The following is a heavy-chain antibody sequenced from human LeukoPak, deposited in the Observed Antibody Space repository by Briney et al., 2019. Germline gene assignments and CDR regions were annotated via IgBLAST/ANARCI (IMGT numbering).Heavy chain of an antibody. CDR1: GYTFTGYY. V-gene: IGHV1-18*04. Sequence: ASVKVSCKASGYTFTGYYIHWVRQAPGQGLEWMGWISAYNGNTNYAQKLQGRVTMTTDTSTSTAYMELRSLKSDDTAVYYCARDRLDYYDSSGYSDYWGQGTLVTVSS. CDR3: ARDRLDYYDSSGYSDY. J-gene: IGHJ4*02. CDR2: ISAYNGNT. D-gene: IGHD3-22*01.